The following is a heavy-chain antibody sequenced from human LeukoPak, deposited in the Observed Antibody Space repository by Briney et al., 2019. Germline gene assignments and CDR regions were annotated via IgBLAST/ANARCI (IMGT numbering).Heavy chain of an antibody. V-gene: IGHV3-64*01. CDR2: ISDEGGST. CDR3: ARVDSTGWDDALDY. J-gene: IGHJ4*02. D-gene: IGHD6-19*01. Sequence: GGSLRLSCAASGFTFSIYAMHWVRQAPGKGLEYVAAISDEGGSTYYANSVKGRFTISRDNSKNTLYLQMGSLRPDDMAVYFCARVDSTGWDDALDYWGQGTLVTVSS. CDR1: GFTFSIYA.